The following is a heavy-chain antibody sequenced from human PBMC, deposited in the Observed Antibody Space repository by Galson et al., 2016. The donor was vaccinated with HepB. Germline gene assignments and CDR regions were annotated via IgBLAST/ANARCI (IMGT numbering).Heavy chain of an antibody. D-gene: IGHD3-16*02. CDR2: ISSDGTVI. V-gene: IGHV3-11*01. CDR3: ARSKPLDCYRGSCFYYYGMDV. CDR1: NFMFSDYP. J-gene: IGHJ6*04. Sequence: SLRLSCAASNFMFSDYPMSWIRQAPGKGLDWLSYISSDGTVIYYADSVKGRFSISRDHAKHSLHLQMNRLRAEDTAIYYCARSKPLDCYRGSCFYYYGMDVWGKGTTVIVSS.